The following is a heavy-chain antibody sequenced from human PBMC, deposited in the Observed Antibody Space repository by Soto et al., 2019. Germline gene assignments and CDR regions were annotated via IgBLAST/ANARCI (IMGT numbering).Heavy chain of an antibody. D-gene: IGHD1-26*01. V-gene: IGHV1-24*01. J-gene: IGHJ5*02. CDR1: GYTLTELS. CDR2: FDPEDGET. CDR3: ATLQWERNWFDP. Sequence: ASVKVSCKVSGYTLTELSMHWVRQAPGKGLEWMGGFDPEDGETIYAQKFQGRVTMTEDTSTDTAYMELSSLRSEDTAVYYCATLQWERNWFDPWGQGTLVTVSS.